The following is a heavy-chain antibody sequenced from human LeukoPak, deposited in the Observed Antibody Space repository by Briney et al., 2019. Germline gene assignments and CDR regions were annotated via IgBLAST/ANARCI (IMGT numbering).Heavy chain of an antibody. D-gene: IGHD6-13*01. CDR1: GYSFTSYW. CDR2: IYPADSDT. Sequence: PGESLKISCKGSGYSFTSYWIAWVRQMPGKGLEWMGIIYPADSDTTYSPSFQGQVTISADKSISTAYLQWSSLKASDTAMYYCARLTRAAAGNLFDPWGQGTLVTVSS. V-gene: IGHV5-51*01. J-gene: IGHJ5*02. CDR3: ARLTRAAAGNLFDP.